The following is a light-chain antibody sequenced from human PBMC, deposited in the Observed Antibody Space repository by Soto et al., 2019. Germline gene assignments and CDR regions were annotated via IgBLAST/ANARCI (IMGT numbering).Light chain of an antibody. CDR2: LEGSGSY. CDR1: SRHISYI. V-gene: IGLV4-60*02. J-gene: IGLJ2*01. CDR3: ETWDRDTVV. Sequence: QPVLTQSSSASASLGSSVKLTCTLSSRHISYIIAWHQQQPGKAPRYLMELEGSGSYNKGSAIPDRFSGSSSGADRYLSISNLQFEDEADYYCETWDRDTVVFGGGTKLTVL.